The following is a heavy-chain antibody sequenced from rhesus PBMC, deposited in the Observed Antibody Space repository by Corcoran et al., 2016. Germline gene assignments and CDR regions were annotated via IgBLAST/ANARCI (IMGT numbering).Heavy chain of an antibody. CDR3: ARFGYPGGLDF. CDR1: GVSVNGGYD. D-gene: IGHD3-28*01. V-gene: IGHV4-76*01. CDR2: IYESSGTS. J-gene: IGHJ6*01. Sequence: QVHLQESGPGLVKPSETLSLTCAVSGVSVNGGYDCSWFRHAPGTGLEGVGYIYESSGTSNYNPSLKNRVTIARDTSKNQVSLRLTSVTAADTAIYYCARFGYPGGLDFWGQGVVVTVSS.